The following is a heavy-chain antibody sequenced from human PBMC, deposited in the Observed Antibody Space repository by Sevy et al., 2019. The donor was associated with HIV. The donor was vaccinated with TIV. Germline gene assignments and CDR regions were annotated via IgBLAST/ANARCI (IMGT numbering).Heavy chain of an antibody. J-gene: IGHJ6*03. CDR2: INPSGGST. CDR3: ARGIAAAGTADYYYYMDV. D-gene: IGHD6-13*01. Sequence: ASVKVSCKTSGYTFTSYYMHWVRQAPGQGLEWMGIINPSGGSTSYAQKFQGRVTMTRDTSTSTVYMELSSLRSEDTAVYYCARGIAAAGTADYYYYMDVWGKGTTVTVSS. CDR1: GYTFTSYY. V-gene: IGHV1-46*03.